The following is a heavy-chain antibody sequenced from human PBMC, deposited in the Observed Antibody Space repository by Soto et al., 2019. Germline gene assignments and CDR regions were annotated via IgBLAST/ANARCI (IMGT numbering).Heavy chain of an antibody. V-gene: IGHV1-8*01. J-gene: IGHJ4*02. D-gene: IGHD2-15*01. CDR3: ARGLKICSGGSCYVY. Sequence: ASVKVSCKASGYTFTSYDINWVRQATGQGLEWMGWMNPNGGNTGYAQKFQGRVTMTRNTSISTAYMELSSLRSEDTAVYYCARGLKICSGGSCYVYWGQGTLVTVSS. CDR2: MNPNGGNT. CDR1: GYTFTSYD.